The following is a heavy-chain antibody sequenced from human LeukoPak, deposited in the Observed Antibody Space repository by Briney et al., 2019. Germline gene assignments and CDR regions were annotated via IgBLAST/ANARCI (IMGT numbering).Heavy chain of an antibody. V-gene: IGHV3-21*01. J-gene: IGHJ5*02. D-gene: IGHD2-2*01. CDR2: ISSSSSYI. CDR1: GFTFSSYS. CDR3: ARDERVVVVPAAAMRRGWFDP. Sequence: GRSLRLSCAASGFTFSSYSMNWVRQAPGKGLEWVSSISSSSSYIYYADSVKGRFTISRDNAKNSLYLQMNSLRAEDTAVYYCARDERVVVVPAAAMRRGWFDPWGQGTLVTVSS.